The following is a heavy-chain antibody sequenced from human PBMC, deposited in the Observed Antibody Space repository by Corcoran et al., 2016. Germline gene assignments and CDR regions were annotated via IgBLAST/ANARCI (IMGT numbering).Heavy chain of an antibody. CDR2: IYYSGST. Sequence: QLQLQESGPGLVKPSETLSLTCTVSGGSISSSSYYWGWIRQPPGKGLEWIGSIYYSGSTYYNPSLKSRVTISVDTSKNQFSLKLSSVTAADPAVYYWAIDTYYYDSSGYWPFDYWGQGTLVTVSS. J-gene: IGHJ4*02. CDR1: GGSISSSSYY. CDR3: AIDTYYYDSSGYWPFDY. D-gene: IGHD3-22*01. V-gene: IGHV4-39*07.